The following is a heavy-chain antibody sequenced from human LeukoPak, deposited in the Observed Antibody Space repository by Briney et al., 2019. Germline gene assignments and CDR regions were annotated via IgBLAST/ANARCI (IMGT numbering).Heavy chain of an antibody. J-gene: IGHJ5*02. Sequence: ASVKVSCKASGYTFTSYGISWVRQAPGQGLEWMGWIRAYNGNTNYAQKLQGRVTMTTDTSTSTAYMELRSLRSDDTAVYYCARLLWFGGKRDWFDPWGQGTLVTVSS. V-gene: IGHV1-18*01. D-gene: IGHD3-10*01. CDR2: IRAYNGNT. CDR1: GYTFTSYG. CDR3: ARLLWFGGKRDWFDP.